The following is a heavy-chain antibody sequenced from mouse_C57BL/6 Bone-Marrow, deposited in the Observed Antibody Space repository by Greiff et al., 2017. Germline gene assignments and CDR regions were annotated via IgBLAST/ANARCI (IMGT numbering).Heavy chain of an antibody. D-gene: IGHD2-2*01. CDR3: TTDLLWLQRGDYYAMGY. Sequence: EVKLVESGAELVRPGASVKLSCTASGFNIKDDYMHWVKQRPEQGLEWIGWIDPENGDTEYASKFQGKATITADTSSNTAYLQLSILTSEDTAVYYCTTDLLWLQRGDYYAMGYWGQGPTVTVSS. CDR2: IDPENGDT. CDR1: GFNIKDDY. J-gene: IGHJ4*01. V-gene: IGHV14-4*01.